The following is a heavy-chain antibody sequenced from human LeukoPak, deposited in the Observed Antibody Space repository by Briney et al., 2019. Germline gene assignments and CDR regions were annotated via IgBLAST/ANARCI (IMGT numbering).Heavy chain of an antibody. J-gene: IGHJ4*02. Sequence: PGESLKISCQGSGSRFTSYWIGWVRQLPGKGLEWMGIKNTGESDTRYSPSFQAQVTISADKSISTAYLQCSSLKASDTAMYYCARSLVGATIHQRYNFDYWGQGTLVTVSS. D-gene: IGHD1-26*01. V-gene: IGHV5-51*01. CDR1: GSRFTSYW. CDR3: ARSLVGATIHQRYNFDY. CDR2: KNTGESDT.